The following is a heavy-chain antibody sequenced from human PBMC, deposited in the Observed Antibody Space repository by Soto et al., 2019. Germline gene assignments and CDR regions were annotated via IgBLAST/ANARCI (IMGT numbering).Heavy chain of an antibody. V-gene: IGHV1-46*01. D-gene: IGHD3-22*01. Sequence: ASVKVSCKASGYTFTSYYMHWVRQAPGQGLDWMGIINPSGGSTSYAQKFQGRVTMTRDTSTSTAYMELSSLRSEDTAVYYCARGSYYYDSSGYPPGAFDIWGQGTMVTVSS. CDR1: GYTFTSYY. CDR3: ARGSYYYDSSGYPPGAFDI. CDR2: INPSGGST. J-gene: IGHJ3*02.